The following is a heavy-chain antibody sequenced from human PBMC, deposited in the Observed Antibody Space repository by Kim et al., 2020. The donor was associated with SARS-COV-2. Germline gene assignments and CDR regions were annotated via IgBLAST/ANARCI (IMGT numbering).Heavy chain of an antibody. CDR2: IYYSGST. CDR3: ARDHPEAAFGMDV. J-gene: IGHJ6*02. D-gene: IGHD6-25*01. CDR1: GGSISSYY. Sequence: SETLSLTCTVSGGSISSYYWSWIRQPPGKGLEWIGYIYYSGSTNYNPSLKSRVTISVDTSKNQFSLKLSSVTAADTAVYYCARDHPEAAFGMDVWGQGTTVTVSS. V-gene: IGHV4-59*01.